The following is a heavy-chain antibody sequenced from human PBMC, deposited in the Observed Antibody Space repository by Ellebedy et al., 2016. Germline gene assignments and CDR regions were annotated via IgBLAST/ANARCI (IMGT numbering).Heavy chain of an antibody. CDR3: AKGSRGYSGYYFDS. Sequence: GESLKISCAASGFTFSNYSMNWVRQAPGQGLEWVSYISSRSGSKYYADSVKGRFTISRDNSKNTLYLQMNSLRAEDTAVYYCAKGSRGYSGYYFDSWGQGTLVTVSS. J-gene: IGHJ4*02. V-gene: IGHV3-48*01. CDR2: ISSRSGSK. D-gene: IGHD5-12*01. CDR1: GFTFSNYS.